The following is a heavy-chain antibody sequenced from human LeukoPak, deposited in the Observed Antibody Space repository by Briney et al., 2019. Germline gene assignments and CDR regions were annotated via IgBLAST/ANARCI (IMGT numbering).Heavy chain of an antibody. D-gene: IGHD1-26*01. CDR2: TFSGGHT. V-gene: IGHV4-39*07. CDR3: ARDQRSLYDF. Sequence: ETLSLTCTVSGDSINSINYYWGWIRQPPGEGLEWIASTFSGGHTFYNPSLKSRVTISIDTSKNQFSLKLASVTAADTAIYYCARDQRSLYDFWGQGSLVTVSS. CDR1: GDSINSINYY. J-gene: IGHJ4*02.